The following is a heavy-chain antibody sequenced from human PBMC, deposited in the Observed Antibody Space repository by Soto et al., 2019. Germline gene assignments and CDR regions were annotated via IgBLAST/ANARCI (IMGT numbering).Heavy chain of an antibody. Sequence: PSETLSLTCAVYGGSFSGYYWSWIRQPPGKGLEWIGEINHSGSTNYNPSLKSRVTISVDTSKNQFSLKLSSVTAADTAVYYCARGSLASIAARRGRSFDYWGQGTLATVSS. CDR3: ARGSLASIAARRGRSFDY. J-gene: IGHJ4*02. CDR2: INHSGST. CDR1: GGSFSGYY. D-gene: IGHD6-6*01. V-gene: IGHV4-34*01.